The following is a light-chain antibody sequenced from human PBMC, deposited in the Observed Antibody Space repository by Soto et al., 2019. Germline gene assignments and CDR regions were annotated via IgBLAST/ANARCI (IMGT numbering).Light chain of an antibody. CDR3: QQYNNWPQT. J-gene: IGKJ1*01. Sequence: EIVMTQSPATLSVSPGERATLSCRASQSVDNNVAWYQQKPGQAPRLLIVGSFARATGIPARFSGSGSGTEFSLTISSLQSEDFAVYYCQQYNNWPQTFGQGTKVDIK. V-gene: IGKV3-15*01. CDR1: QSVDNN. CDR2: GSF.